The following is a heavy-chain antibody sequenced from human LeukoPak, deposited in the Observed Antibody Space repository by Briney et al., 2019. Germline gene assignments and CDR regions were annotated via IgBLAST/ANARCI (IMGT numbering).Heavy chain of an antibody. Sequence: PGGSLRLSCAASGFTISSYAMSWVRQAPGKGLEWVSAISGSGGSTYYADSVKGRFTISRDNSKNTLYLQMNSLRAEDTAVYYCAKDFHYDSSGYYLGWYFDYWGQGTLVTVSS. CDR2: ISGSGGST. CDR1: GFTISSYA. D-gene: IGHD3-22*01. V-gene: IGHV3-23*01. J-gene: IGHJ4*02. CDR3: AKDFHYDSSGYYLGWYFDY.